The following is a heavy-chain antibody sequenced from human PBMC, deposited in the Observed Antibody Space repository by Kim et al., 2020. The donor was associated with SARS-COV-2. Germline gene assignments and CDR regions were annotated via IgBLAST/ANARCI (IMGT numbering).Heavy chain of an antibody. CDR2: IGGGGGTT. D-gene: IGHD6-13*01. Sequence: GGSLRLSCAASGFTFSTYVMSWVRQGPARGLEWVSIIGGGGGTTYYADSVKGRFTISRDNSKSTLYLQMNSLRAEDAAVYYCVKVVGSRIASPGERHFDYWGQGTLVTVSS. CDR1: GFTFSTYV. CDR3: VKVVGSRIASPGERHFDY. V-gene: IGHV3-23*01. J-gene: IGHJ4*02.